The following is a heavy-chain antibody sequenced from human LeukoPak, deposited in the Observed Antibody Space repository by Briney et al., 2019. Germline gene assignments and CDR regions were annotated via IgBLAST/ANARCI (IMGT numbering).Heavy chain of an antibody. CDR2: ISSSGSTI. V-gene: IGHV3-11*04. CDR3: ARDSRLQQLVGGAFDI. D-gene: IGHD6-13*01. CDR1: GFTFSDYY. Sequence: GGSLRLSCAASGFTFSDYYMSWIRQAPGKGLEWVSYISSSGSTIYYADSVKGRFTISRDNAKNSLYLQMNSLRAEDTAVYYCARDSRLQQLVGGAFDIWGQGTMVTVSS. J-gene: IGHJ3*02.